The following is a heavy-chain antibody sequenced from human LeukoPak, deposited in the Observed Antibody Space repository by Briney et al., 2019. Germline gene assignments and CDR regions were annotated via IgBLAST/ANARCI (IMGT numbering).Heavy chain of an antibody. CDR3: AKGRRYYGSSGYYDKYYFDS. CDR2: ISGDGTTT. J-gene: IGHJ4*02. D-gene: IGHD3-22*01. CDR1: GFTFDDYA. Sequence: GGSLRLSXAASGFTFDDYAMHWVRQVPGKGLEWVSLISGDGTTTYYADSVKGRFAISRDHSRNFLYLQMNSLRTEDTALYYCAKGRRYYGSSGYYDKYYFDSWGQGTLVTVSS. V-gene: IGHV3-43*02.